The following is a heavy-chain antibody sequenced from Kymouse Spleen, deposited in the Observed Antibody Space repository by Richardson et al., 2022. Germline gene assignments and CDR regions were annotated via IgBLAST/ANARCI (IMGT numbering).Heavy chain of an antibody. D-gene: IGHD6-13*01. CDR2: IYYSGST. J-gene: IGHJ3*02. V-gene: IGHV4-39*01. Sequence: QLQLQESGPGLVKPSETLSLTCTVSGGSISSSSYYWGWIRQPPGKGLEWIGSIYYSGSTYYNPSLKSRVTISVDTSKNQFSLKLSSVTAADTAVYYCARRDIAAAGTHAFDIWGQGTMVTVSS. CDR1: GGSISSSSYY. CDR3: ARRDIAAAGTHAFDI.